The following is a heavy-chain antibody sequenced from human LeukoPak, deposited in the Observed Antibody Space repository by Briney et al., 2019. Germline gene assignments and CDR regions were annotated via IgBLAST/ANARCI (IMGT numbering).Heavy chain of an antibody. CDR2: IYHSGST. Sequence: SETLSLTCAVYGGSFSGYYWSWVRQPPGKGLEWIGEIYHSGSTNYNPSLKSRVTISVDKSKNQFSLKLSSVTAADTAVYYCARVPLIVVVTASQYYFDYWGQGTLVTVSS. V-gene: IGHV4-34*01. CDR1: GGSFSGYY. CDR3: ARVPLIVVVTASQYYFDY. J-gene: IGHJ4*02. D-gene: IGHD2-21*02.